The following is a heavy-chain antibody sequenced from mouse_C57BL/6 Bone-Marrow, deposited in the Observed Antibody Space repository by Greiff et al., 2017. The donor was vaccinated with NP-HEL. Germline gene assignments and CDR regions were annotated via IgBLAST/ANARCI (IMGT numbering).Heavy chain of an antibody. V-gene: IGHV1-54*01. J-gene: IGHJ2*01. D-gene: IGHD3-2*02. CDR2: INPGSGGT. CDR1: GYAFTNYL. CDR3: ARSGQLRLRLDY. Sequence: VKLQESGAELVRPGTSVKVSCKASGYAFTNYLIEWVKQRPGQGLEWIGVINPGSGGTNYNEKFKGKATLTADKSSSTAYMQLSTLTSEDSAVYFCARSGQLRLRLDYWGQGTTLTVSS.